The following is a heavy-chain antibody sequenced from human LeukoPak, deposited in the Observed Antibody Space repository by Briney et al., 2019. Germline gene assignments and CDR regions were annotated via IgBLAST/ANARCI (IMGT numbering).Heavy chain of an antibody. V-gene: IGHV4-59*01. Sequence: PSETLSLTCTVSGGSISIYYRSWIRQPPGKGLEWIGYIYYSGSTNYNPSLKSRVTISVDMSKNQLSLKLTSVTAADTAVYYCARETRPGIDYWGQGTLVTVSS. CDR3: ARETRPGIDY. CDR2: IYYSGST. CDR1: GGSISIYY. J-gene: IGHJ4*02.